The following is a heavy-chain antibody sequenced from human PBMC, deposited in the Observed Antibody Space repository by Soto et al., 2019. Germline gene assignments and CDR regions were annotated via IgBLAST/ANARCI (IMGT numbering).Heavy chain of an antibody. CDR1: GFTFSSYS. Sequence: GGSLRLSCAASGFTFSSYSMNWVRQAPGKGLEWVSSISSSSSYIYYADSVKGRFTISRDNAKNSLYLQMNSLSAEDTAVYYCARVPASYSSSGMDVWGQGTTVTVSS. J-gene: IGHJ6*02. V-gene: IGHV3-21*01. CDR2: ISSSSSYI. D-gene: IGHD6-6*01. CDR3: ARVPASYSSSGMDV.